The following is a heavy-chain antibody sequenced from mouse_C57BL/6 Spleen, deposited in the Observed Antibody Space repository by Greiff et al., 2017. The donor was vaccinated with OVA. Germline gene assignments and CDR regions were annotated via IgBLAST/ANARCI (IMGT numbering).Heavy chain of an antibody. V-gene: IGHV1-61*01. D-gene: IGHD1-1*01. Sequence: QVQLQQPGAELVRPGSSVKLSCKASGYTFTSYWMDWVKQRPGQGLEWIGNIYPSDSETHYNQKFKDKATLTVDKSSSTAYMQLSSLTSEDSAVYCCAREYYGSWFAYWGQGTLVTVSA. CDR2: IYPSDSET. CDR3: AREYYGSWFAY. J-gene: IGHJ3*01. CDR1: GYTFTSYW.